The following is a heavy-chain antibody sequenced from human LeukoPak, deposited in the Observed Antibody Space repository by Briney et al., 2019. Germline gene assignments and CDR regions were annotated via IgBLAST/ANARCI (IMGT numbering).Heavy chain of an antibody. V-gene: IGHV1-2*02. CDR1: GYTFPHYY. CDR2: INPKSGRT. J-gene: IGHJ3*01. CDR3: ARGDITGRTP. Sequence: ASVKVSCQASGYTFPHYYMHWVRQAPGQALEWMGWINPKSGRTNDAQKLQGSVTMTRHTSISTAYMEVSRLRSDDTAVYYCARGDITGRTPGGEGTMVTVSS. D-gene: IGHD1-20*01.